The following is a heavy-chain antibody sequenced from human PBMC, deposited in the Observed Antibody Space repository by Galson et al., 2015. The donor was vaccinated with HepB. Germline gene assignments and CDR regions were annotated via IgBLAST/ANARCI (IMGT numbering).Heavy chain of an antibody. CDR1: RYSFTNYY. CDR3: AREGRRKGFDS. Sequence: SVKVSCKASRYSFTNYYLYWVRQAPGQGLEWMAAINPSGNSADYAQRFQDRVTVTSDTSTATVYMELTSLRSDDTAVYFCAREGRRKGFDSWGQGILVTASS. J-gene: IGHJ5*01. D-gene: IGHD1-14*01. V-gene: IGHV1-46*01. CDR2: INPSGNSA.